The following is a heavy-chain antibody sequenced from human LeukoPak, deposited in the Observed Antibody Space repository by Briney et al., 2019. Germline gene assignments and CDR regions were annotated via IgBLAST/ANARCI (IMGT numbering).Heavy chain of an antibody. V-gene: IGHV3-23*01. J-gene: IGHJ4*02. Sequence: GGSLRLSCVVSGFTFSNYAMNWVRQAPGKGLEWVSAISGNGGGIYYADSVKGRFTISRDNSKNTVYLQMSSLRAEDTAVYYCEKDWDIAVAGCDYWGQGTLVTVSS. CDR1: GFTFSNYA. CDR2: ISGNGGGI. D-gene: IGHD6-19*01. CDR3: EKDWDIAVAGCDY.